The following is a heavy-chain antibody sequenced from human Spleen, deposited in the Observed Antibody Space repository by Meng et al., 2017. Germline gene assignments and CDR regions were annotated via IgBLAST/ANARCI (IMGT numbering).Heavy chain of an antibody. Sequence: GESLKISCAASGFTFSSYAMSWVRQAPGKGLEWVSAISGSGGSTYYADSVKGRFTISRGNSKNTLFLQMSSLTVEDTAVYYCATVIPMFRGVIGYYGMDVWGQGNMVTGAS. J-gene: IGHJ6*02. V-gene: IGHV3-23*01. D-gene: IGHD3-10*01. CDR2: ISGSGGST. CDR3: ATVIPMFRGVIGYYGMDV. CDR1: GFTFSSYA.